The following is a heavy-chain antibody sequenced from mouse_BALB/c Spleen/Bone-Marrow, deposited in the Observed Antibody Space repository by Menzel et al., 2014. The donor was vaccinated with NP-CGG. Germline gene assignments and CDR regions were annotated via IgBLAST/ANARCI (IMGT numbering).Heavy chain of an antibody. J-gene: IGHJ3*01. V-gene: IGHV5-9-2*01. CDR3: ARHAYYDQTEVSFVY. D-gene: IGHD2-4*01. Sequence: EVKLVESGGGLVKSGGSLKLSCAASGFSFNSYGMSWVRQTTEKRLEWVATISGGGSYTFYPDRVKGRFTISRDNAKNNLYLQLSSLRSEDTALYYCARHAYYDQTEVSFVYWGQGTLVTVSA. CDR2: ISGGGSYT. CDR1: GFSFNSYG.